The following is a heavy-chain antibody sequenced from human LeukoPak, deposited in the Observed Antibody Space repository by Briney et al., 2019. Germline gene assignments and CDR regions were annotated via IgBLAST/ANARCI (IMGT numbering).Heavy chain of an antibody. D-gene: IGHD6-13*01. V-gene: IGHV4-4*07. J-gene: IGHJ3*02. CDR2: IYSSGST. Sequence: SETLSLTCTVSGVSISGYYWSWIRQPAGKGPEWIGRIYSSGSTIYNSSLKSRVTLSVDTSKNHFSLKLSSVTAADTAVYFCARGRWAEEDVFDMWGQGTMVTVS. CDR3: ARGRWAEEDVFDM. CDR1: GVSISGYY.